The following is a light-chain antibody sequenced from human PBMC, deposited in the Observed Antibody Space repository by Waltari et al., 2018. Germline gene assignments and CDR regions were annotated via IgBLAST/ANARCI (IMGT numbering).Light chain of an antibody. V-gene: IGKV1-12*01. J-gene: IGKJ4*01. CDR1: QGISTS. CDR3: QQADGFPLT. CDR2: DAS. Sequence: DIQLTQSTSSVSASVGDRVTITCRASQGISTSLAWYQQKPVKAPNLLIYDASTLETGAPPRFSGSGSGTHFTLTISGLQPEDFGTYYCQQADGFPLTFGGGTKVEIK.